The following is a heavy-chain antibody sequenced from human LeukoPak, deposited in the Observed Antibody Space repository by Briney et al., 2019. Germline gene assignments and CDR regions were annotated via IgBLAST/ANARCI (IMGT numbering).Heavy chain of an antibody. D-gene: IGHD2-2*01. V-gene: IGHV3-74*01. Sequence: QTGGSLRLSCAASGFTFSAYWMHWVRQAPGKGLVWVSRISTDGSSTAYADSVKGRFTISRDNAKNTLYLQMNSLRAEDTAVYYCATVVPGAPNLLGYWGQGTLVTVSS. J-gene: IGHJ4*02. CDR2: ISTDGSST. CDR1: GFTFSAYW. CDR3: ATVVPGAPNLLGY.